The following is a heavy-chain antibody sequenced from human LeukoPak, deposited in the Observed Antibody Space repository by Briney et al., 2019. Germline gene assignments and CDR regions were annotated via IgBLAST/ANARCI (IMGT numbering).Heavy chain of an antibody. V-gene: IGHV3-48*02. CDR2: ISPTYDI. CDR1: GFIFSSFA. Sequence: PGGSLRLSCAASGFIFSSFAMNWVRQAPGKGLEWVSYISPTYDIYYSDSVRGRFTISRDNAKNSLYLQMNSLRDEDTAVYCCARDHNWGFDYWGQGTLVAVSS. CDR3: ARDHNWGFDY. J-gene: IGHJ4*02. D-gene: IGHD7-27*01.